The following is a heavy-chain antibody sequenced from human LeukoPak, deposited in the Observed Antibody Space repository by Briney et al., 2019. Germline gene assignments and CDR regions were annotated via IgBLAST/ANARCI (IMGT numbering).Heavy chain of an antibody. D-gene: IGHD6-13*01. V-gene: IGHV4-59*08. Sequence: SETLSLTCTVSGGSISSYYWSWIRQPPGKGLEWIGYIYYRGSTNYNPSLKSRVSISVDTSKNQFSLKLSSVTAADTAVYYCARQYCIAAANIDTGLQHWGQGTLVTVSS. CDR3: ARQYCIAAANIDTGLQH. CDR2: IYYRGST. CDR1: GGSISSYY. J-gene: IGHJ1*01.